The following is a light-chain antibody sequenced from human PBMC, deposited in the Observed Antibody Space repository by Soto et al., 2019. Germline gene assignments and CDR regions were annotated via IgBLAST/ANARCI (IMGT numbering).Light chain of an antibody. CDR2: EVS. CDR3: CSYAGSSTDVV. V-gene: IGLV2-23*02. J-gene: IGLJ2*01. Sequence: QSALTQPASVSGSPGQSITISCTGTSSDVGSYNLVSWYQQHPGKAPKLMIYEVSKRPSGVSNRFSGCKSGNTASLTIAGLQAEDEADYYCCSYAGSSTDVVFGGGTKLTVL. CDR1: SSDVGSYNL.